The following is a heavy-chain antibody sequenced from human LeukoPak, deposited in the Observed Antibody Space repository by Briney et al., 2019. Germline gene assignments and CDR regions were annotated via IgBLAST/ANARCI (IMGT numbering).Heavy chain of an antibody. D-gene: IGHD6-19*01. Sequence: GGSLRLSCAASGFTFSSYAMYWVRKAPGKGLEWVSGIFGSGGSTHYADSVKGRFTISRDNSKNTVYLQMNSLRAEDTAVYYCAKTTTGYSSGRFPGWPVDYWGQGTLVTVSS. CDR3: AKTTTGYSSGRFPGWPVDY. V-gene: IGHV3-23*01. J-gene: IGHJ4*02. CDR1: GFTFSSYA. CDR2: IFGSGGST.